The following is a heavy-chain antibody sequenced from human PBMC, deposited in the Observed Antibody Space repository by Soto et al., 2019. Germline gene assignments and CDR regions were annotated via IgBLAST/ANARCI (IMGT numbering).Heavy chain of an antibody. D-gene: IGHD7-27*01. CDR1: GGSISSGGYY. CDR2: IYYSGST. J-gene: IGHJ6*02. V-gene: IGHV4-31*03. CDR3: ARDDYRANRGGMDV. Sequence: QVQLQESGPGLVKPSQTLSLTCTVSGGSISSGGYYWSWIRQHPGKGLEWIGYIYYSGSTYYNPSLKSRVTISVDPSKNQFALKLSSVTAADTAVYYCARDDYRANRGGMDVWGQGTTVTVSS.